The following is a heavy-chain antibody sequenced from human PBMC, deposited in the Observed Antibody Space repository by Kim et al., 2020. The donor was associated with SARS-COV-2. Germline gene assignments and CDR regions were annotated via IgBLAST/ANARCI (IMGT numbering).Heavy chain of an antibody. D-gene: IGHD1-26*01. J-gene: IGHJ4*02. Sequence: GETIYAQKFQGRVTMTEETSKDTAYMELSSLRSEDTAVYYCSSGSYFGYWGQGTLVTVSS. V-gene: IGHV1-24*01. CDR3: SSGSYFGY. CDR2: GET.